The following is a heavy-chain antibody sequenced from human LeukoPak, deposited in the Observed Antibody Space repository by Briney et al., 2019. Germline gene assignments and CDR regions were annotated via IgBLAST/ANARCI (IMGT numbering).Heavy chain of an antibody. CDR2: ISYDGSNK. J-gene: IGHJ6*02. CDR1: GFTFSSYG. Sequence: QPGGPLRLSCAASGFTFSSYGMHWVRQAPGKGLERVAVISYDGSNKYYADSVKGRFTISRDNSKNTLYLQMNSLRAEDTAVYYCARGYDFWSGDSTEAPVGYYYYYGMDVWGQGTTVTVSS. D-gene: IGHD3-3*01. V-gene: IGHV3-30*03. CDR3: ARGYDFWSGDSTEAPVGYYYYYGMDV.